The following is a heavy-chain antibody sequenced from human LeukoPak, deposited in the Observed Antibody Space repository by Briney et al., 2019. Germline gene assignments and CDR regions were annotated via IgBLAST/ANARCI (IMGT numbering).Heavy chain of an antibody. CDR3: TSQLQLLTFFDY. D-gene: IGHD6-13*01. V-gene: IGHV3-49*04. J-gene: IGHJ4*02. Sequence: GGTLRLSCTASGFSFGDYSMNWVREAPGKGLEWVGFIRSEAYGGTTQYAASVKGRFTISRDDSKSIAYLQMNSLKTEDTAVYYCTSQLQLLTFFDYWGQGTLVTVSS. CDR2: IRSEAYGGTT. CDR1: GFSFGDYS.